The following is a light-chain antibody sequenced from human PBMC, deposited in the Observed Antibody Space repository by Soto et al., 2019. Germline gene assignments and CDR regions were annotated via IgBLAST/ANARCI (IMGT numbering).Light chain of an antibody. CDR1: ESVGSSY. J-gene: IGKJ4*01. V-gene: IGKV3-20*01. CDR2: GAS. Sequence: EIALTQSPDTLSLSPGERATLSCRASESVGSSYVAWYQKKPGQPPRLLIYGASSRASGIPKRFTGSGSGKDFTLTIGRLEPEDFAVYYCQQYSRSPLTFGGGTKVDIK. CDR3: QQYSRSPLT.